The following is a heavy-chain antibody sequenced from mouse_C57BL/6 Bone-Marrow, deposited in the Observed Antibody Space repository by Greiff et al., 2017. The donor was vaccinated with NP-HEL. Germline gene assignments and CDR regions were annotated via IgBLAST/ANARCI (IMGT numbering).Heavy chain of an antibody. D-gene: IGHD2-4*01. V-gene: IGHV14-4*01. Sequence: VQLQHSGAELVRPGASVKLSCTASGFNIKDDYMHWVKQRPEQGLEWIGWIDPENGDTEYASKFQGKATITADTSSNTAYLQLSSLTSEDTAVYYCTTDDYYWYFDVWGTGTTVTVSS. J-gene: IGHJ1*03. CDR1: GFNIKDDY. CDR3: TTDDYYWYFDV. CDR2: IDPENGDT.